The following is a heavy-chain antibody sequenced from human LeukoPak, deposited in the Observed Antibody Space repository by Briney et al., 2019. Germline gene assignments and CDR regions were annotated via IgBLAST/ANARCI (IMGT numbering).Heavy chain of an antibody. V-gene: IGHV4-59*08. Sequence: KSSETLSLTCTVSGGSFSTYYWSWIRQPPGKGLEWIGYVYYSGSANYNPSLKSRVTISVDTSKNQFSLKLSSVTAADTAVYYCARHEKLGQFDYWGQGTLVTVSS. CDR2: VYYSGSA. J-gene: IGHJ4*02. CDR1: GGSFSTYY. CDR3: ARHEKLGQFDY. D-gene: IGHD3-10*01.